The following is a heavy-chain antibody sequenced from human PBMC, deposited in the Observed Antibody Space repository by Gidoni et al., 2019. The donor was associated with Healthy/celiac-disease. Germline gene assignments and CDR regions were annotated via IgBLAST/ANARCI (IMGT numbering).Heavy chain of an antibody. CDR3: ATPGASTVTTGLFDY. CDR1: GFTFSSYA. V-gene: IGHV3-23*01. D-gene: IGHD4-4*01. J-gene: IGHJ4*02. CDR2: ISGSGGST. Sequence: EVQLLESGGGLVQPGGSLRLSCEASGFTFSSYAMSWVRQAPGKGLEWVSAISGSGGSTYYADSVKGRFTISRDNSKNTLYLQMNSLRAEDTAVYYCATPGASTVTTGLFDYWGQGTLVTVSS.